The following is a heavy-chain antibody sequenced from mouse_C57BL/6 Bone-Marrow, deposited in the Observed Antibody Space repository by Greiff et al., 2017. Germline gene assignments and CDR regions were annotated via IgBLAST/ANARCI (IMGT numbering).Heavy chain of an antibody. D-gene: IGHD1-1*01. CDR1: GFNIKDDY. Sequence: EVQLKESGAELVRPGASVKLSCTASGFNIKDDYMHWVKQRPEQGLEWIGWIDPENGDTESASKFQGKATITADTSSNTAYLQLSSLTSEDTAVYYCTTGTVVADWYFDVWGTGTTVTVSS. J-gene: IGHJ1*03. CDR2: IDPENGDT. V-gene: IGHV14-4*01. CDR3: TTGTVVADWYFDV.